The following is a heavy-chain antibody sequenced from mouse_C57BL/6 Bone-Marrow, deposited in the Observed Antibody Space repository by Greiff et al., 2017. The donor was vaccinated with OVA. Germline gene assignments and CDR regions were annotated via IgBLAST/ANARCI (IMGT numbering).Heavy chain of an antibody. CDR1: GFSLSTFGMG. V-gene: IGHV8-8*01. CDR3: SRFGNYVGYFDY. D-gene: IGHD2-1*01. Sequence: QVTLKVSGPGILQPSQTLSLTCSFSGFSLSTFGMGVGWIRQPSGKGLEWLAHLWWDDAKYDNPALKSRLTIAKDTSKNQVFLKIANVDTADTATYYGSRFGNYVGYFDYWGQGTTLTVSS. CDR2: LWWDDAK. J-gene: IGHJ2*01.